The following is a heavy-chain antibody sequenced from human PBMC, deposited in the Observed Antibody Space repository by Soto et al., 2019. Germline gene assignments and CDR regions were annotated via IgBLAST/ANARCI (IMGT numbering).Heavy chain of an antibody. CDR2: MNQNGSEK. V-gene: IGHV3-7*05. CDR3: ASYRVSYAMDV. J-gene: IGHJ6*02. Sequence: EVQLVESGGGLVQPVGALRLSCTVSGFTFGNYWMTWVRQAPGKGLEWVANMNQNGSEKYYVDSVKGRFAISRDNAKNSLYLQINSLSAEDPAVYYCASYRVSYAMDVWGQGTTVTVSS. CDR1: GFTFGNYW.